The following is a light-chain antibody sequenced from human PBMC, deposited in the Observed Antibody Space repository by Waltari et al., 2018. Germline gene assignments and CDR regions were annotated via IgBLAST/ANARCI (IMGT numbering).Light chain of an antibody. V-gene: IGKV3-20*01. CDR1: KSISRY. Sequence: EIMLTQSPGTLSLSPGERATLSCRASKSISRYLAWYQQKPGQAPRLLIYDASSRATGIPDRVSGSGSGTDFSLTISRLEPEDFAVYYCQKYGSLPATFGQGTKVEIK. CDR2: DAS. CDR3: QKYGSLPAT. J-gene: IGKJ1*01.